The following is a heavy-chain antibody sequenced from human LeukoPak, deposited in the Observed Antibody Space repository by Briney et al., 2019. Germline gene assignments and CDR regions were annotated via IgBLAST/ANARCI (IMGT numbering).Heavy chain of an antibody. CDR2: VADDEKTI. CDR3: ARGPRAARFGVLKGAFDI. CDR1: GFTFTGHS. Sequence: SGGSLRLSCVASGFTFTGHSMHWVRQAPGKGLEWVAVVADDEKTIFYADSLKGRFTVSRDNSKNTVYLQMNSLRAEDTAVYYCARGPRAARFGVLKGAFDIWGQGTMVAVSS. J-gene: IGHJ3*02. D-gene: IGHD3-16*01. V-gene: IGHV3-30*04.